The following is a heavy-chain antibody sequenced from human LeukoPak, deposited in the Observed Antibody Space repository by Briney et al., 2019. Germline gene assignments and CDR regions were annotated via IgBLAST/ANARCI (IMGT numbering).Heavy chain of an antibody. J-gene: IGHJ4*02. CDR2: ISYDGSNK. Sequence: GGSLRLSCAASGFSFSVSWMSWVRQAPGKGLEWVAVISYDGSNKYYADSVKGRFTISRDNSKNTLYLQMNSLRAEDTAVYYCAKDEGFWSGIEWYWGQGTLVTVSS. CDR3: AKDEGFWSGIEWY. D-gene: IGHD3-3*01. CDR1: GFSFSVSW. V-gene: IGHV3-30*18.